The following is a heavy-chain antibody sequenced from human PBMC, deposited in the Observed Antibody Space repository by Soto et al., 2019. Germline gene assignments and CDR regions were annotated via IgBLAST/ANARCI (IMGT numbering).Heavy chain of an antibody. V-gene: IGHV5-51*01. CDR1: GYSFTSYW. CDR3: ARGRYSYGQYYIKGFDY. CDR2: IYPGDSDT. Sequence: GESLKISCKGSGYSFTSYWIGWVRQMPGKGLEWMGIIYPGDSDTRYSPSFQGQVTISADKSISTAYLQWSSLKASDTAMYYCARGRYSYGQYYIKGFDYWGQGTLVTVSS. J-gene: IGHJ4*02. D-gene: IGHD5-18*01.